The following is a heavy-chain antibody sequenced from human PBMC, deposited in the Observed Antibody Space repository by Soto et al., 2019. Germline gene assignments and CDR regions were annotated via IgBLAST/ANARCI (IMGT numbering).Heavy chain of an antibody. CDR2: IIPIFERV. CDR3: ARESVRRDKYGIIWPDYHYGVDV. CDR1: GDTFSYYA. V-gene: IGHV1-69*06. Sequence: QVQLVQSGVEVKQPGSSVKVSCEASGDTFSYYAISWVRQAPGQGLEWMGGIIPIFERVIYAEKFQGRVIITADTFRRTTNMEISSLRYYDTASCFCARESVRRDKYGIIWPDYHYGVDVLGQGTTVIVSS. J-gene: IGHJ6*02. D-gene: IGHD6-6*01.